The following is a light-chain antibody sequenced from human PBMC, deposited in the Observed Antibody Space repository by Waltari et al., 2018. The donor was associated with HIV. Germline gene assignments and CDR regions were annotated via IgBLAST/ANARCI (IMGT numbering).Light chain of an antibody. V-gene: IGKV1-39*01. Sequence: DIQLNQSPSSLSASVGDRVTITCRASQTISRSLNWYQQKPGEGPKVLIYATSSLHSGVPSRFSGSVFGTDFNLTISSLKVEDFESYYCQQNYITPSWTSGQGTKVEMK. CDR1: QTISRS. CDR3: QQNYITPSWT. CDR2: ATS. J-gene: IGKJ1*01.